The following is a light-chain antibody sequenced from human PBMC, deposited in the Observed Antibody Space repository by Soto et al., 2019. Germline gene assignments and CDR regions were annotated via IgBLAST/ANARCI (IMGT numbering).Light chain of an antibody. Sequence: DIQMTQSPSTLSASVGDRVTITCRASQTINNWLAWFQQKPGKAPKLLISKASTLESGVPSRFSGSGSGTEFQLTISSLQPDDFATYYCQRDHIYSTFGQGTKVEIK. CDR3: QRDHIYST. V-gene: IGKV1-5*03. J-gene: IGKJ1*01. CDR2: KAS. CDR1: QTINNW.